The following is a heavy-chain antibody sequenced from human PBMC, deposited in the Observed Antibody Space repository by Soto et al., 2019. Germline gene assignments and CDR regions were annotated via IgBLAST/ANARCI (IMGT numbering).Heavy chain of an antibody. CDR2: ISFDGKNR. V-gene: IGHV3-30*18. J-gene: IGHJ4*01. D-gene: IGHD6-25*01. CDR1: GFTFSLYG. Sequence: QVQLLESGGGVVQPGRSLKLSCTTSGFTFSLYGMHWVRQAPGKGLEWLAVISFDGKNRYYADSVKGRFTISRDKSKTTLSLQMSNLRADDTAVYFCAKGAQAAAVLDHWGHGVLVTVAS. CDR3: AKGAQAAAVLDH.